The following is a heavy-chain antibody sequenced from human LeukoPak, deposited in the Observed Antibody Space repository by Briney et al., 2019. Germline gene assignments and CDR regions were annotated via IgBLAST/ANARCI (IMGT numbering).Heavy chain of an antibody. V-gene: IGHV1-18*01. D-gene: IGHD3-22*01. J-gene: IGHJ6*02. CDR3: ASTDYDSSGHRTWYYYYGMDV. Sequence: ASVKVPCKASGYTFTSYGISWVRQAPGQGLEWMGWISAYNGNTNYAQKLQGRVTMTTDTSTSTAYMELRSLRSDDTAVYYCASTDYDSSGHRTWYYYYGMDVWGQGTTVTVSS. CDR2: ISAYNGNT. CDR1: GYTFTSYG.